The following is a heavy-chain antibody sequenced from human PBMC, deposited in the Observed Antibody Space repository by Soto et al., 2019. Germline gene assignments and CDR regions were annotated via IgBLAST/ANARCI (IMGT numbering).Heavy chain of an antibody. V-gene: IGHV4-39*01. CDR3: ARLPGYYGMDV. J-gene: IGHJ6*02. Sequence: SSETLSLTCTVSGCSISSSSYYWGWIRQPPGKGLEWIGSIYYSGSTYYNPSLKSRVTISVDTYKNQFSLKLSSVTAADTAVYYCARLPGYYGMDVWGQGTTVT. CDR1: GCSISSSSYY. CDR2: IYYSGST.